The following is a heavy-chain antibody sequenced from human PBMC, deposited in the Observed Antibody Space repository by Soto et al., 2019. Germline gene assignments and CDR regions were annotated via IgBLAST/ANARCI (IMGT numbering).Heavy chain of an antibody. D-gene: IGHD5-18*01. CDR3: ARALTASIFFDS. J-gene: IGHJ4*02. CDR1: GGPINSDGHF. Sequence: QVLLKESGPGLVRPSQTLSLTCSVSGGPINSDGHFWSWIRQRPGKGLEWIGNIYFTGITYYNPSLKSRSSIFIDTSDNQFSLTLTFMTAADTAVYYCARALTASIFFDSWGQGSLVTVSS. V-gene: IGHV4-31*03. CDR2: IYFTGIT.